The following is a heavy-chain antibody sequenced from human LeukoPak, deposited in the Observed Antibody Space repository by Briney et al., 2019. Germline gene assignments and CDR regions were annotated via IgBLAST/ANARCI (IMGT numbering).Heavy chain of an antibody. CDR3: ARDLITMVRGVIWN. J-gene: IGHJ4*02. Sequence: GGSLRPSCAASGFTLSSYSMNWVRQAPGKWLEWVSSISSSSSYIYYADSVKGRFTISRDNAKNSLYLQMNSLRAEDTAVYYCARDLITMVRGVIWNWGQGTLVTVSS. D-gene: IGHD3-10*01. V-gene: IGHV3-21*01. CDR2: ISSSSSYI. CDR1: GFTLSSYS.